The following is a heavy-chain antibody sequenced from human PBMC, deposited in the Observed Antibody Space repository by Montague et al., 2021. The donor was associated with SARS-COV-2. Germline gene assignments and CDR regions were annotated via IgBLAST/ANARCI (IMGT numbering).Heavy chain of an antibody. CDR2: IDWDDDK. D-gene: IGHD3-9*01. CDR3: ARTFYDILTGYSKWDFDY. V-gene: IGHV2-70*11. Sequence: PALVKPTQTLTLTCTFSGFSLSTSGMCVSWIRQPPGKALEWLARIDWDDDKYYSTSLKTRLTISKDTSKNQVVLTMTNMDPVDTATYYCARTFYDILTGYSKWDFDYWGQGTLVTVSS. J-gene: IGHJ4*02. CDR1: GFSLSTSGMC.